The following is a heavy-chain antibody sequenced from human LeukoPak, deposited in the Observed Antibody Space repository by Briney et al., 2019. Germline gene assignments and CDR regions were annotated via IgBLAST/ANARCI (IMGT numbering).Heavy chain of an antibody. J-gene: IGHJ3*02. CDR3: ARDNRAYYYDSSGYSRHDAFDI. D-gene: IGHD3-22*01. CDR2: IIPIFGAA. CDR1: GGTFSSYA. V-gene: IGHV1-69*05. Sequence: SVKVSCKASGGTFSSYAISWVRQAPGQGLEWMGGIIPIFGAANYAQKFQGRVTITTDESTSTAYMELSSLRSEDTAVYYCARDNRAYYYDSSGYSRHDAFDIWGQGTMVTVSS.